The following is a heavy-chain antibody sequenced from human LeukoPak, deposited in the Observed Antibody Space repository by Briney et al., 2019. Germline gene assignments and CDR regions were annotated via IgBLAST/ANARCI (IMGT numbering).Heavy chain of an antibody. J-gene: IGHJ6*03. CDR3: ARSGARGVNWHYYYYYMDV. D-gene: IGHD3-10*01. Sequence: GASVKVSCKASGYTFTSYDINWVRQATGQGLEWMGWMNPNSGNTGYAQKFQGRVTITRNTSISTAYMELSRLRSDDTAVYYCARSGARGVNWHYYYYYMDVWGKGTTVTVSS. CDR2: MNPNSGNT. CDR1: GYTFTSYD. V-gene: IGHV1-8*03.